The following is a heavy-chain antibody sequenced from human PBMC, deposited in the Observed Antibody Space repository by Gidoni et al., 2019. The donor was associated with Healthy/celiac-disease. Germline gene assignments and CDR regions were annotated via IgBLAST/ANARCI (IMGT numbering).Heavy chain of an antibody. CDR1: GFTFSSYA. D-gene: IGHD6-13*01. J-gene: IGHJ4*02. CDR2: ISGSGGST. Sequence: GGGLVQPGGSLRLSCAASGFTFSSYAMSWVRQAPGKGLEWVSAISGSGGSTYYADSVKGRFTISRDNSKNTLYLQMNSLRAEDTAVYYCARTKFGIAAAGSFDYWAREPWSPSP. CDR3: ARTKFGIAAAGSFDY. V-gene: IGHV3-23*01.